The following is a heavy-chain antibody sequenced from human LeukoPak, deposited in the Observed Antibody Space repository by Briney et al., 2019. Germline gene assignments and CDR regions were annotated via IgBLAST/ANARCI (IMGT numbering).Heavy chain of an antibody. CDR1: GYTFTNYA. V-gene: IGHV1-18*01. CDR2: ISAYNGNT. CDR3: ARIVGSTTRWFDP. J-gene: IGHJ5*02. Sequence: VASVKVSCKASGYTFTNYAISRVRQAPGQGLEWMGWISAYNGNTNYAQKLQGRITMTTDTSTSTAYMELRSLRSDDTAVYYCARIVGSTTRWFDPWGQGTLVTVSS. D-gene: IGHD1-26*01.